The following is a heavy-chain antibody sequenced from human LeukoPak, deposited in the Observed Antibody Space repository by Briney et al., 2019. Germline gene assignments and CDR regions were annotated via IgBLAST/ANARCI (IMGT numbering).Heavy chain of an antibody. CDR2: INPNSGGT. J-gene: IGHJ4*02. CDR3: AREVRSGYDWTFDY. V-gene: IGHV1-2*04. CDR1: GYTFTGYY. Sequence: ASVKVSCKASGYTFTGYYMHWVRQAPGQGLEWMGWINPNSGGTNYAQKFQGWVTKTRDTSISTAYMELSRPRSDDTAVYYCAREVRSGYDWTFDYWGQGTLVTVSS. D-gene: IGHD5-12*01.